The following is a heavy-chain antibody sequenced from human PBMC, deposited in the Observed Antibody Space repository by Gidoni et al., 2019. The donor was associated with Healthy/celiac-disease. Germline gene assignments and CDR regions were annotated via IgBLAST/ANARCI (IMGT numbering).Heavy chain of an antibody. CDR1: GFTFSGSA. V-gene: IGHV3-73*02. J-gene: IGHJ6*03. CDR3: TTTRDYYMDV. CDR2: IRSKANRYAT. Sequence: EVQLVESGGGVVQHGGSLKLSCAASGFTFSGSAMHWVRQASGKGLEWFGRIRSKANRYATAYAASVKGRFTISRDDSKNTAYLQMNSLKTEDTAVYYCTTTRDYYMDVWGKGTTVTVSS.